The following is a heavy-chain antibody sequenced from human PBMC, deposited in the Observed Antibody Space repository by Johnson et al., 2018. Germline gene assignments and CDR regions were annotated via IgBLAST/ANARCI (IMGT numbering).Heavy chain of an antibody. CDR1: GFTFSRYS. CDR2: ISYDGSEK. CDR3: ARPGYCDSSGYHGAFEI. D-gene: IGHD3-22*01. V-gene: IGHV3-30-3*01. J-gene: IGHJ3*02. Sequence: QVQLVESGGGVVQPGRSLRLSCAASGFTFSRYSMQWVRQAPGKGLECVAVISYDGSEKYYGDSVKGRFTISRDNSKRTLYMQMNGLRADDTALYYCARPGYCDSSGYHGAFEIWGQGTMVTVSS.